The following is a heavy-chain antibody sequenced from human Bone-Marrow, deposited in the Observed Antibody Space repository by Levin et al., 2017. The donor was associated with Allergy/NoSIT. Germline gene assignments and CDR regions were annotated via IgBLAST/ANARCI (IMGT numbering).Heavy chain of an antibody. V-gene: IGHV3-53*01. J-gene: IGHJ4*02. D-gene: IGHD3-10*01. Sequence: GESLKISCAASGFTVSGYYLSWVRQAPGKGLEWVSTIYDAGRTYYADSVKGRFTIPRDNSKDTLDLQMNSLRADDTAVYYCARVRFPGYHGSGSYYNEYYFDSWGQGTLVTVSS. CDR3: ARVRFPGYHGSGSYYNEYYFDS. CDR1: GFTVSGYY. CDR2: IYDAGRT.